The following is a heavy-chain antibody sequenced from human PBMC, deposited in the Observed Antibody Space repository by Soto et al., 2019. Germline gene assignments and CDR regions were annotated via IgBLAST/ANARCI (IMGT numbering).Heavy chain of an antibody. J-gene: IGHJ4*02. CDR1: GFTFSSYG. V-gene: IGHV3-33*01. CDR2: IWYDGSNK. Sequence: GGSLRLSCAASGFTFSSYGMHWFRQAPGKGLEWVAVIWYDGSNKYYADSVKGRFTISRDNSKNTLYLQMNSLRAEDTAVYYCARDCSSTSCYYEFYWGQGTLVTVSS. CDR3: ARDCSSTSCYYEFY. D-gene: IGHD2-2*01.